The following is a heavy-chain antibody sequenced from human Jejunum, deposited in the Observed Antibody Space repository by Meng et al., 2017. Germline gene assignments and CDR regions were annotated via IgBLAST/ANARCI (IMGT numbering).Heavy chain of an antibody. Sequence: GESLKISCAASGLTFSNHYMSWIRQAPGKGLEWVSYISKNGDVQQYADSVKGRFTISRDNAKNSLFLQMNSVRDEDTAVYYCGKGHWGLDYLGQGTLVTVSS. V-gene: IGHV3-11*01. CDR1: GLTFSNHY. CDR2: ISKNGDVQ. J-gene: IGHJ4*02. D-gene: IGHD7-27*01. CDR3: GKGHWGLDY.